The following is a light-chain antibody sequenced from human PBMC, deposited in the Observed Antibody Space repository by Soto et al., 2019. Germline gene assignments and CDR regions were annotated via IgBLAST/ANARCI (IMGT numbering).Light chain of an antibody. CDR2: KAS. Sequence: DIPMTQSPSTRSGSVGDRVTITCMASQTISSWLAWYQQKPVKAPTLLIYKASTLKSGVPSRFSGSGSGTEFTLTISSLQPDDFATYYCQHYTSYSEAFGQGTKVELK. V-gene: IGKV1-5*03. CDR1: QTISSW. J-gene: IGKJ1*01. CDR3: QHYTSYSEA.